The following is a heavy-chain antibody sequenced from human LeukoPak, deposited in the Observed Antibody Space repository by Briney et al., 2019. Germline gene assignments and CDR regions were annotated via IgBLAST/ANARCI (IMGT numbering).Heavy chain of an antibody. CDR3: ARDPGLYSNGWEYYFDS. CDR1: GFTFRDYY. J-gene: IGHJ4*02. CDR2: MTGSGHRI. Sequence: GGALRLSCAASGFTFRDYYMSWIRQAPGKGPEWVAYMTGSGHRIYYADSVKGRFTISRDNTQNSLYLQMNSLRAEDTAVYYCARDPGLYSNGWEYYFDSWGQGTLVTVSS. V-gene: IGHV3-11*01. D-gene: IGHD6-19*01.